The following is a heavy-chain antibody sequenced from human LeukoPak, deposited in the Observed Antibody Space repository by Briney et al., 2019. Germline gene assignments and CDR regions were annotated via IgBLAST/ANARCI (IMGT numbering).Heavy chain of an antibody. J-gene: IGHJ4*02. CDR1: GFTFSSYW. CDR2: IKQDGSEK. Sequence: GGPLRLSCAASGFTFSSYWMSWVRQAPGKGLEWVANIKQDGSEKYYVDSVKGRFTISRDNAKNSLYLQMNSLRAEDTAVYYCARGREKGASVVVVVAATGGLFDYWGQGTLVTVSS. D-gene: IGHD2-15*01. CDR3: ARGREKGASVVVVVAATGGLFDY. V-gene: IGHV3-7*01.